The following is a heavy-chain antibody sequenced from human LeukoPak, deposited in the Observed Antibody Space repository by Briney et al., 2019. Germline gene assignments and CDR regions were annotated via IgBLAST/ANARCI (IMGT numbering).Heavy chain of an antibody. CDR3: ARETYYGSGRLDY. CDR1: GGTFSSYA. Sequence: RASVTVSCKASGGTFSSYAISWVRQAPGQGLEWMGGIIPIFGTANYAQKFQGRVTITADESTSTAYMELSSLRSEDTAVYYCARETYYGSGRLDYWGQGTLVTVSS. V-gene: IGHV1-69*01. CDR2: IIPIFGTA. J-gene: IGHJ4*02. D-gene: IGHD3-10*01.